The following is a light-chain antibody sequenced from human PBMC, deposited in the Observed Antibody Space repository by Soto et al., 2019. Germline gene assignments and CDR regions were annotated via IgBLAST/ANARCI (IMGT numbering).Light chain of an antibody. CDR3: QYYDESMWT. J-gene: IGKJ1*01. V-gene: IGKV3-15*01. CDR1: ESVTSS. CDR2: SAS. Sequence: EIVMTQSPATLSVSPGDRATLSCRASESVTSSLAWYQQKPGQAPRLLIHSASTRATGVPVRFSGSGSGTDFTLSISRLEPEDFAVYYCQYYDESMWTFGRGTKVDI.